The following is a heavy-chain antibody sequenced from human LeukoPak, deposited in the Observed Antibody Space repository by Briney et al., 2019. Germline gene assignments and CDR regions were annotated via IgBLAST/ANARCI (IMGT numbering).Heavy chain of an antibody. CDR1: GGTFSSYA. D-gene: IGHD5-12*01. CDR2: IIPILGIA. CDR3: ARDTGGGYDWDDAFDI. J-gene: IGHJ3*02. V-gene: IGHV1-69*04. Sequence: ASVKVSCKASGGTFSSYAISWVRQAPGQGLEWMGRIIPILGIANYAQKFQGRVTITADKSTSTAYMELSRLRSDDTAVYYCARDTGGGYDWDDAFDIWGQGTMVTVSS.